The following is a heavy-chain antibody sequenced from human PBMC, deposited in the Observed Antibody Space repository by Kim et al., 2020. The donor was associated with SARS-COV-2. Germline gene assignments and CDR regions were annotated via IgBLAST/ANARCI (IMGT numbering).Heavy chain of an antibody. J-gene: IGHJ6*02. Sequence: TYSTPNLKGRVTISVDTSKNHFALELNSVTAADTAVYYCARLGYYYDMDVWGQGTTVTVSS. V-gene: IGHV4-39*02. D-gene: IGHD7-27*01. CDR3: ARLGYYYDMDV. CDR2: T.